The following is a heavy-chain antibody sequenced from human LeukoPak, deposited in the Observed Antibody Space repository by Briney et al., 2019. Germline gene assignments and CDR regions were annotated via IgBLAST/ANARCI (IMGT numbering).Heavy chain of an antibody. V-gene: IGHV4-59*01. CDR1: GGSISSYY. D-gene: IGHD2-15*01. CDR3: AREYCSGGSCYSAAFDI. J-gene: IGHJ3*02. CDR2: IYYSGST. Sequence: SETLSLTCTVSGGSISSYYWSWIRQPPGKGLEWIGYIYYSGSTNYNPSLKSRVTISVDTSKNQFSLKLSSVTAADTAVYYCAREYCSGGSCYSAAFDIWGQGTMVTVSS.